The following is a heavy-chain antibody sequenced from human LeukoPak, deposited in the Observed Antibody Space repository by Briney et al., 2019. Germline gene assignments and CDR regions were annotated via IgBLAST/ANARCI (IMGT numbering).Heavy chain of an antibody. V-gene: IGHV4-59*07. CDR3: ARAYCSGGICFDY. CDR1: GGSISGYF. CDR2: IYYTGST. Sequence: ASDTLSLTCSVSGGSISGYFWSWIRQPPGKGLEWIGYIYYTGSTNYNPSLKSRVYMSVDTSKNQFSLKLSSVTAADTAVYYCARAYCSGGICFDYWGQGTLVTVSS. D-gene: IGHD2-15*01. J-gene: IGHJ4*02.